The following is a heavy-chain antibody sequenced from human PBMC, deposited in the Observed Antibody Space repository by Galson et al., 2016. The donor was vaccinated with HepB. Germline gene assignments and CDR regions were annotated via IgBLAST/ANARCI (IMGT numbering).Heavy chain of an antibody. J-gene: IGHJ4*02. CDR3: ARVDMVATFFDK. CDR1: GYTFSNYG. Sequence: VSCKASGYTFSNYGINWVRQAPGQGLEWMGWIRPHNGNTNYAQEFQGRVTMTTDTSTRTAYMELRSLRSDDTAIYYCARVDMVATFFDKWGQGTLVTVSS. CDR2: IRPHNGNT. D-gene: IGHD5-12*01. V-gene: IGHV1-18*01.